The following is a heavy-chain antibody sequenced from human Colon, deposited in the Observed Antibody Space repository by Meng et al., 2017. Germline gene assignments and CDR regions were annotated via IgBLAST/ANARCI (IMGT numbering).Heavy chain of an antibody. Sequence: QGELRESGPGRVKPSGTLSLIGRVPGYSTRGPNWWSWVRQPPGKGLEWLGEIYQSGSTSYSPSLKSRVTISVDKSKSEISLKLTSVTAADTAVYYCARGGFGDMFEFYFDYWGQGALVTVSS. J-gene: IGHJ4*02. CDR1: GYSTRGPNW. CDR2: IYQSGST. CDR3: ARGGFGDMFEFYFDY. D-gene: IGHD3-16*01. V-gene: IGHV4-4*02.